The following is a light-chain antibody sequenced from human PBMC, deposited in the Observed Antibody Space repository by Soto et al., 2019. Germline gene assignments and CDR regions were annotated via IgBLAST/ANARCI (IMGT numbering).Light chain of an antibody. CDR1: NSNIGSNA. CDR2: SNN. CDR3: ASWDDTLSAWL. Sequence: QAVVTQPPSASGTPGQRLTISCSGTNSNIGSNAVNWYRQLPGTAPKVLMYSNNQRPSGVPDRFSGSKSGTSASLAISGLQSEDEADYYCASWDDTLSAWLFGGGTKLTVL. J-gene: IGLJ3*02. V-gene: IGLV1-44*01.